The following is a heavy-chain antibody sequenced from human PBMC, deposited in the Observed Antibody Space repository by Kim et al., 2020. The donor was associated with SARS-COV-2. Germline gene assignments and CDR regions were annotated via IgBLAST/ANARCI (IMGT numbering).Heavy chain of an antibody. V-gene: IGHV4-4*02. CDR3: ARGLRREGYSSSQHYYYYGMDV. CDR1: GGSISSSNW. CDR2: IYHSGST. J-gene: IGHJ6*02. D-gene: IGHD6-6*01. Sequence: SETLSLTCAVSGGSISSSNWWSWVRQPPGKGLEWIGEIYHSGSTNYNPSLKSRVTISVDKSKNQFSLKLSSVTAADTAVYYCARGLRREGYSSSQHYYYYGMDVWGQGTTVTVSS.